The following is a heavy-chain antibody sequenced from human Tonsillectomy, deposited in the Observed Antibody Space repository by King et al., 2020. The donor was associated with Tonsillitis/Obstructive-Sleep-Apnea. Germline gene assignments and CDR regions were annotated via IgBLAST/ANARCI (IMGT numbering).Heavy chain of an antibody. CDR2: ISSSGSYI. D-gene: IGHD2-15*01. Sequence: VQLVESGGGLVKPGGSLRLSCAASGFTFSSYSMNWVRQAPGKGLEWVSSISSSGSYIHYADSVKGRFTISRDKAKNSLYLQMNSLRADETAVYYCARDPTVVVVAATPYFNYWGQGTLVTVSS. V-gene: IGHV3-21*01. CDR1: GFTFSSYS. J-gene: IGHJ4*02. CDR3: ARDPTVVVVAATPYFNY.